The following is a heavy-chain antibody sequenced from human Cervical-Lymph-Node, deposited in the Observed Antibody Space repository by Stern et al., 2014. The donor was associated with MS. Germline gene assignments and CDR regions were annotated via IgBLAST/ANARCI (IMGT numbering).Heavy chain of an antibody. CDR3: AKGRTVAGKGVGAFDV. D-gene: IGHD6-19*01. V-gene: IGHV3-30*18. Sequence: QVQLVESGGGVVQPGRSLRLSCAASGFTFSNFGMHWVRQAPGKGLEWVTLISYDGRNEYYADFVKGRFTISRDDSKNKLYLQLNSLRPEDTAVYYCAKGRTVAGKGVGAFDVWGQGTLVTVSS. J-gene: IGHJ3*01. CDR1: GFTFSNFG. CDR2: ISYDGRNE.